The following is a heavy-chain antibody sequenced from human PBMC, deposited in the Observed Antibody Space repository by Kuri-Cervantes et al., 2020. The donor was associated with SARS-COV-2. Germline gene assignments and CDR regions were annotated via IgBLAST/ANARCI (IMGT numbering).Heavy chain of an antibody. CDR1: GYSISSGYY. CDR2: IYHSGST. D-gene: IGHD4-17*01. CDR3: ARGGYGDYANWFDP. Sequence: PSETLSLTCAVSGYSISSGYYWGWIRQPPGKGLEWIGSIYHSGSTYYNPSLKSRVTISVDTSKNQFSLKLSSVTAADTAVYYCARGGYGDYANWFDPWGQGTLVTVSS. V-gene: IGHV4-38-2*01. J-gene: IGHJ5*02.